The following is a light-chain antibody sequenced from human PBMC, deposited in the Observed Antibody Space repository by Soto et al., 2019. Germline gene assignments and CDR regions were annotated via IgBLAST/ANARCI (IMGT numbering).Light chain of an antibody. J-gene: IGLJ2*01. CDR1: ALPQQF. Sequence: SYELTQSPSLSVSPGQTARITCSGDALPQQFGYWYQQKPGQAPVLVMYKDSERPSGIPERFSGFSSGTVVTLTISGVQAEDEADYYCQSADSSGTYVVFGGGTQLTVL. V-gene: IGLV3-25*02. CDR2: KDS. CDR3: QSADSSGTYVV.